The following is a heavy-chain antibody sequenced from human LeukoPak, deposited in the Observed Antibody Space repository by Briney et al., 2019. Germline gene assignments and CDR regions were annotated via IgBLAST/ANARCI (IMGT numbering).Heavy chain of an antibody. J-gene: IGHJ4*02. Sequence: PSETLSLTCTVADGSISSYYCNWIRQPPGKGLEWIGYIYFSGSTNYNPSLKSRVTISIDTSKNQLSLKLSSVTAADTAVYYCARARRAVADYFDYWGQGTLVTVPS. D-gene: IGHD6-19*01. CDR1: DGSISSYY. CDR3: ARARRAVADYFDY. CDR2: IYFSGST. V-gene: IGHV4-59*01.